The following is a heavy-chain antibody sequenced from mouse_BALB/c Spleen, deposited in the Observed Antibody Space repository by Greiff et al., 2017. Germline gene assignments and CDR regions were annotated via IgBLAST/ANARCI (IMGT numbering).Heavy chain of an antibody. Sequence: VQVVESGAELAKPGASVKMSCKASGYTFTSYWMHWVKQRPGQGLEWIGYINPSTGYTEYNQKFKDKATLTADKSSSTAYMQLSSLTSEDSAVYYCARDYGSRSYWYFDVWGAGTTVTVSS. V-gene: IGHV1-7*01. J-gene: IGHJ1*01. D-gene: IGHD1-1*01. CDR3: ARDYGSRSYWYFDV. CDR1: GYTFTSYW. CDR2: INPSTGYT.